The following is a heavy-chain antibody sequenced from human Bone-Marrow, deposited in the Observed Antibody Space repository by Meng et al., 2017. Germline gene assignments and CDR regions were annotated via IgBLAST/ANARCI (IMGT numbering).Heavy chain of an antibody. CDR2: INPSGGST. J-gene: IGHJ4*02. Sequence: QVQLVQSGAEVKKPGASVKVSCKASGDTFTSYYMHWVRQAPGQGLEWMGIINPSGGSTSYAQKFQGRVTMTRDTSTSTVYMELSSLRSEDTAVYYCARDQAKMEGFDYWGQGTLVTVSS. D-gene: IGHD5-24*01. CDR3: ARDQAKMEGFDY. V-gene: IGHV1-46*01. CDR1: GDTFTSYY.